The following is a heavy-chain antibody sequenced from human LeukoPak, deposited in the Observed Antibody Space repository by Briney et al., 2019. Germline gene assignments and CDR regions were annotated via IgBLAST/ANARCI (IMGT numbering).Heavy chain of an antibody. J-gene: IGHJ4*02. Sequence: SETLSLTCAVYGGSFSHYYWSWIRQPPGKGLEWIGEINHGGFTKYNPSLKSRLTISVDTSKNQFSLKLTSVTAADTAVYYCASYIMGVTTSDYWGQGTLVTVSS. CDR2: INHGGFT. V-gene: IGHV4-34*01. CDR3: ASYIMGVTTSDY. D-gene: IGHD1-26*01. CDR1: GGSFSHYY.